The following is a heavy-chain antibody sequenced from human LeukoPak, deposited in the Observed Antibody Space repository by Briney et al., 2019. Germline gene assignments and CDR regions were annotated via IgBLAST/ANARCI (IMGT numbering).Heavy chain of an antibody. D-gene: IGHD3-22*01. CDR2: IYIGGST. CDR1: GASVTTSY. Sequence: SETLSLTCTVSGASVTTSYWSWIRRPAGEGLEWIGRIYIGGSTNYNPSLKSRVTMSVDTSKNQFSLKLSSVTAADTAVYYCARNYYDTGGLDYWGPGTLVTVSS. J-gene: IGHJ4*02. V-gene: IGHV4-4*07. CDR3: ARNYYDTGGLDY.